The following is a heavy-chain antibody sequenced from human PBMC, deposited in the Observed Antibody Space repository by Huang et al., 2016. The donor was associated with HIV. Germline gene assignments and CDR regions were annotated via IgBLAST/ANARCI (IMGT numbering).Heavy chain of an antibody. CDR3: ARQGDPYDSSGYESFFDY. J-gene: IGHJ4*02. CDR1: GYSFNNYW. CDR2: SYPADSDT. V-gene: IGHV5-51*01. D-gene: IGHD3-22*01. Sequence: EVQLVQSGAEAKKPGESLKIPCKGSGYSFNNYWIGWVRQMPGKGLEWMGISYPADSDTLFSPSFQGQGPISADKSIRTAYLEWSSLKASDTAMYYCARQGDPYDSSGYESFFDYWGQGALVTVSS.